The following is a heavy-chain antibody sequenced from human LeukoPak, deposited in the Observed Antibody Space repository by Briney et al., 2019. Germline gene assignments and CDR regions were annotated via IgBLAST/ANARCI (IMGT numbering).Heavy chain of an antibody. Sequence: SVKVSCKASGGTFSSYAISWVRQAPGQGLEWMGGIIPIFGTANYAQKFQGRVTITADKSTSTAYMELSSLRSEDTAVYYCARAFGIAAAGYYYYYMDVWGKGTTVTVSS. CDR3: ARAFGIAAAGYYYYYMDV. CDR2: IIPIFGTA. D-gene: IGHD6-13*01. V-gene: IGHV1-69*06. CDR1: GGTFSSYA. J-gene: IGHJ6*03.